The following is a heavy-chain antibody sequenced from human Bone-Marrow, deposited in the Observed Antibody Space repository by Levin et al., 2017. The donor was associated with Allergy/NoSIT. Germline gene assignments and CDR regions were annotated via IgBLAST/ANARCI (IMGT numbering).Heavy chain of an antibody. D-gene: IGHD3-22*01. CDR2: IYWDDDK. V-gene: IGHV2-5*02. CDR1: EFSLATSGVG. Sequence: VSGPTLVKPTQTLTLTCTFSEFSLATSGVGVAWIRQPPGKTLEWLALIYWDDDKRYSPSQKSRLTITKDTSNDRVVLTMTNMDPVDTATYYCARWHSGSFSGPFRDVLDTWGQGTMVTVSS. J-gene: IGHJ3*02. CDR3: ARWHSGSFSGPFRDVLDT.